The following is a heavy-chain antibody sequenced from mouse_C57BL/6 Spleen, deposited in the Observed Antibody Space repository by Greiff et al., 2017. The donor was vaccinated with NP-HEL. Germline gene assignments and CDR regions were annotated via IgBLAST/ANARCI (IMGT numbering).Heavy chain of an antibody. Sequence: VQLQQPGAELVRPGTSVKLSCKASGYTFTSYWMHWVKQRPGQGLEWIGVIDPSDSYTNYNQKFKGKATLTVDTSSSTAYMQLSSLTSEDSAVYYCASGGHEYDEGYYAMDYWGQGTSVTVSS. CDR2: IDPSDSYT. CDR1: GYTFTSYW. V-gene: IGHV1-59*01. D-gene: IGHD2-4*01. J-gene: IGHJ4*01. CDR3: ASGGHEYDEGYYAMDY.